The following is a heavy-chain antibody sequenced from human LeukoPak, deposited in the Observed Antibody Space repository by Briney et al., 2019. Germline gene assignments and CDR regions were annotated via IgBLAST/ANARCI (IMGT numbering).Heavy chain of an antibody. CDR1: GGSISSYY. CDR2: IYYSGST. V-gene: IGHV4-59*01. Sequence: SGTLSLTCTVSGGSISSYYWSWIRQPRGKGLEWIGYIYYSGSTNYNPSVKSRVTISVDTSKSQFSLKLSSVTAADTAVYYCARALTVTTHYGMDVWGQGTTVTVSS. D-gene: IGHD4-17*01. J-gene: IGHJ6*02. CDR3: ARALTVTTHYGMDV.